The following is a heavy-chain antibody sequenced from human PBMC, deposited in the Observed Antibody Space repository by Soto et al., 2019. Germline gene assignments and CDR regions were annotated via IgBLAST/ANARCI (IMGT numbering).Heavy chain of an antibody. J-gene: IGHJ6*02. CDR2: INHSGST. D-gene: IGHD3-3*01. Sequence: SETLSLTCAVDGRSFSGYYWRWIRQPPGKGLEWIGEINHSGSTNYNPSLKSRVTISVDTSKNQFSLKLSSVTAADTAVYYCARESAHYDFWSGYYSGYGMDVWGQGTTVTVSS. CDR1: GRSFSGYY. V-gene: IGHV4-34*01. CDR3: ARESAHYDFWSGYYSGYGMDV.